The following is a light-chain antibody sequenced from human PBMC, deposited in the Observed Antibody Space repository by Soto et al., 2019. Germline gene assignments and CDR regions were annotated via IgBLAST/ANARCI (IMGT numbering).Light chain of an antibody. CDR3: QQSYSIPFT. CDR2: AAS. V-gene: IGKV1-39*01. J-gene: IGKJ3*01. CDR1: QTIITY. Sequence: DIQMTQSPSSLSASVGDRVTITCRASQTIITYLNWYQQKSGKAPKVLIYAASSLQSGVPSRFSGSGSGTHFTLTISSLQPEDFGTYYCQQSYSIPFTFGPGTKVDIK.